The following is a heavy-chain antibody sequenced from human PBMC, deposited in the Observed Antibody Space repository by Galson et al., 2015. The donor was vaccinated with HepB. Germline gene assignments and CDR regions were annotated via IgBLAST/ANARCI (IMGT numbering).Heavy chain of an antibody. CDR3: AKDLERASYSSSWLFAAFDY. CDR1: GFTFDDYA. Sequence: SLRLSCAASGFTFDDYAMHWVRQAPGKGLEWVSGISWNSGSIGYADSVKGRFTISRDNAKNSLYLQMNSLRAEDTALYYCAKDLERASYSSSWLFAAFDYWGQGTLVTVSS. CDR2: ISWNSGSI. J-gene: IGHJ4*02. V-gene: IGHV3-9*01. D-gene: IGHD6-6*01.